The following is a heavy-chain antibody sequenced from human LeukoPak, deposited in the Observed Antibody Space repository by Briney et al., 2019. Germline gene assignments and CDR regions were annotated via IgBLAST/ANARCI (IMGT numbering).Heavy chain of an antibody. CDR1: GYTFTGYY. D-gene: IGHD2-21*02. CDR2: INPNSGDT. J-gene: IGHJ4*02. CDR3: ARDYCGGDCFPDY. Sequence: ASVTVSCKTSGYTFTGYYVHWVRQAPGQGLEWMGRINPNSGDTNYAQKFQGRVTMTRDTSISTAYMELSRLRSDDTAVYYCARDYCGGDCFPDYWGQGTLVTVSS. V-gene: IGHV1-2*06.